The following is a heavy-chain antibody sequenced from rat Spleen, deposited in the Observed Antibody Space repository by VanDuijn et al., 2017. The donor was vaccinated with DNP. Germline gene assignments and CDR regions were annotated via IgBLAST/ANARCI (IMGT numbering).Heavy chain of an antibody. D-gene: IGHD1-4*01. J-gene: IGHJ2*01. V-gene: IGHV3-1*01. CDR2: ISYSGST. CDR3: ARQPSGMDY. Sequence: FPGNKLEWIGHISYSGSTTYNPSLESRISITRDTSKNQFFLHLNSVTTADTATYYCARQPSGMDYWGQGVMVIVSS.